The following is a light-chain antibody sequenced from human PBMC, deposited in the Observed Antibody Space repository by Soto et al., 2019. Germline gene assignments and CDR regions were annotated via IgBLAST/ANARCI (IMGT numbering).Light chain of an antibody. CDR3: QSYDSSLSGSRV. CDR2: ANN. J-gene: IGLJ1*01. Sequence: QSVLTQPPSVSGAPGQRVTISCTGSSSNIGAGYDVHWYQQLPGTAPKLFIYANNNRPSGVPDRFSGSKSGTSASLTITGLQAEDEADYYCQSYDSSLSGSRVFGTGTKLTVL. CDR1: SSNIGAGYD. V-gene: IGLV1-40*01.